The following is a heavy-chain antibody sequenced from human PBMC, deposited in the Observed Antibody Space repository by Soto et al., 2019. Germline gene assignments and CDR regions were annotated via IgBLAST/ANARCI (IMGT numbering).Heavy chain of an antibody. CDR3: ARGFGYFDY. V-gene: IGHV3-33*01. J-gene: IGHJ4*02. CDR1: GFTFSSYG. D-gene: IGHD3-10*01. Sequence: QVQLVESGGGVVQPGRSLRLSCAASGFTFSSYGMHWVRQAPGKGLEWVAVMWYDGSNKYYADSVKGRFTISRDNSKNTLYLQMNSLRAEDTAVYYCARGFGYFDYWGQGTLVTVSS. CDR2: MWYDGSNK.